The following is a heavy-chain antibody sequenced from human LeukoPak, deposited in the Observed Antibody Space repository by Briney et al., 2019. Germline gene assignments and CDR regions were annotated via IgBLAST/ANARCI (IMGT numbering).Heavy chain of an antibody. V-gene: IGHV3-11*04. CDR1: GFTFSDFH. J-gene: IGHJ4*02. Sequence: GGSLRLSCAASGFTFSDFHMNWIRQAPGRGLEWVAFISDRGTTMDYADSVRGRFTISRDNSKNSLYLQLNSLRAEDTAVYYCARSKFPSCSGGIWGQGNPGHRLL. CDR2: ISDRGTTM. CDR3: ARSKFPSCSGGI. D-gene: IGHD2-8*02.